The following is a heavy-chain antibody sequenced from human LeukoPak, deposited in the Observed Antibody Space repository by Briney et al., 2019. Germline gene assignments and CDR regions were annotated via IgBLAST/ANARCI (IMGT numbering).Heavy chain of an antibody. CDR2: IYYSGST. D-gene: IGHD4-17*01. J-gene: IGHJ4*02. CDR3: ARESMNGDLDY. CDR1: GGSISSYY. V-gene: IGHV4-59*01. Sequence: PSETLSLTCTVSGGSISSYYWSWIRQPPGKGLEWIGYIYYSGSTNYNPSLKSRVTISVDTSKNQFSLKLSSVTAADTAVYYCARESMNGDLDYWGQGTLVTVSS.